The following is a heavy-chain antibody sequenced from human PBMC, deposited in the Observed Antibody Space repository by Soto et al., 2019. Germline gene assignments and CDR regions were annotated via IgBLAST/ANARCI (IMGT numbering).Heavy chain of an antibody. CDR2: IYPGDSDT. J-gene: IGHJ4*02. Sequence: GESLKISCKGSGYSFTSCWIGWVRQMPGKGLEWMGIIYPGDSDTRYSPSFQGQVTISADKSITTAYLQWSSLKASDTAMYYCARALYCCDSCGYSYTPFDYWGQGTLVTVSS. V-gene: IGHV5-51*01. D-gene: IGHD3-22*01. CDR3: ARALYCCDSCGYSYTPFDY. CDR1: GYSFTSCW.